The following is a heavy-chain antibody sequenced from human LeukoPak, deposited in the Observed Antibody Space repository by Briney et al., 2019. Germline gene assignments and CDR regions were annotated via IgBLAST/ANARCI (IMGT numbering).Heavy chain of an antibody. V-gene: IGHV1-2*02. CDR2: INPNSGGT. D-gene: IGHD3-22*01. J-gene: IGHJ4*02. Sequence: ASVKVSCKASGYTFTGYYIHWVRQAPGQGLEWMGWINPNSGGTNYVQKLQGRVTMTRDTSISTAYMDLSSLRSDDTAVYYCGRGRLPTIGVVNPSYYFDYWGQGTLVTVSS. CDR1: GYTFTGYY. CDR3: GRGRLPTIGVVNPSYYFDY.